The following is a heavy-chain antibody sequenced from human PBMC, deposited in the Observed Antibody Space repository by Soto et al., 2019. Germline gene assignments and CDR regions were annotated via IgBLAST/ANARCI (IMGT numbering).Heavy chain of an antibody. CDR1: GYSFTSYW. CDR3: ARSIASSGWSAKASYYYYYGMDV. Sequence: GESLKISCKGSGYSFTSYWIGWVRQMPGKGLEWMGIIYPGDSDTRYSPSFQGQVTISADKSISTAYLQWSSLKASDTAMYYCARSIASSGWSAKASYYYYYGMDVWGQGTTVTVSS. V-gene: IGHV5-51*01. J-gene: IGHJ6*02. D-gene: IGHD6-19*01. CDR2: IYPGDSDT.